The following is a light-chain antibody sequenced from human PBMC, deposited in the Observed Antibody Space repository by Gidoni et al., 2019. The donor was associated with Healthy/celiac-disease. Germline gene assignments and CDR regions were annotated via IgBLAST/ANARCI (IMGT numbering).Light chain of an antibody. J-gene: IGLJ3*02. Sequence: QTVVTQEPSFSVSPGGTVTLTCGLSSGSVSTRYSPSLYQQTPGQAPRTLIYSTNTRSSGVPDRFSGSILGNKAALTITGAQADDESDYYCVLYMGSGISVFGGGTKLTVL. CDR3: VLYMGSGISV. CDR2: STN. CDR1: SGSVSTRYS. V-gene: IGLV8-61*01.